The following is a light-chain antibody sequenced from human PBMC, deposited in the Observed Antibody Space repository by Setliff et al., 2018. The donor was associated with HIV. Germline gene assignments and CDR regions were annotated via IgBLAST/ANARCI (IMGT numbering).Light chain of an antibody. CDR3: SSYAITNTLP. CDR1: SSDVGGYSY. V-gene: IGLV2-14*01. CDR2: EVT. J-gene: IGLJ1*01. Sequence: LTQPASVSGSPGQSITISCTGTSSDVGGYSYVSWYQQHPGKAPKLIIYEVTNRPSGVSNRFSGSKSGSTVSLTISGLQAEDEADYYCSSYAITNTLPFGTGTKVTVL.